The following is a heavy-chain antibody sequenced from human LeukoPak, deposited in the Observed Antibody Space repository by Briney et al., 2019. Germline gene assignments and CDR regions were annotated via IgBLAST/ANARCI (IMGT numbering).Heavy chain of an antibody. J-gene: IGHJ4*02. CDR2: ISAYNGNT. D-gene: IGHD3-22*01. CDR1: GYTFTSYG. Sequence: GASVKVSCKASGYTFTSYGISRVRQAPGQGLEWMGWISAYNGNTNYAQKLQGRVTLTADTSTSTAYMELRSLRSDDTAVYYCARDPGPYYESGGAYAYWGQGTLVTVSS. V-gene: IGHV1-18*01. CDR3: ARDPGPYYESGGAYAY.